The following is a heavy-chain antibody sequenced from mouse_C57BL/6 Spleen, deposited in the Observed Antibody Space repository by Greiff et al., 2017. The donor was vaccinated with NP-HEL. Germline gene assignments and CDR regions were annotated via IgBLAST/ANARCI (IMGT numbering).Heavy chain of an antibody. J-gene: IGHJ1*03. V-gene: IGHV1-59*01. CDR3: ARNYSISYWYFDV. CDR2: IDPSDSYT. CDR1: GYTFTSYW. D-gene: IGHD2-5*01. Sequence: QVQLQQPGAELVRPGTSVKLSCKASGYTFTSYWMHWVQQRPGQGLEWIGVIDPSDSYTNYNQKFKGKATLTVDTSSSTAYMQLSSLTSEDSAVYYCARNYSISYWYFDVWGTGTTVTVSS.